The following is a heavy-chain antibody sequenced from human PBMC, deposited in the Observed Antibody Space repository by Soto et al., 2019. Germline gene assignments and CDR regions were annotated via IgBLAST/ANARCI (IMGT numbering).Heavy chain of an antibody. V-gene: IGHV1-69*06. Sequence: GASVKVSFKDSGGTFSSYAISWVRPAPGQGLEWMGGIIPIFGTANYAQKFQGRVTITADKSTSTAYMELSSLRSEDTAVYYCASLRNYYDSSGYFHDAFDIWGQGTMVTVSS. J-gene: IGHJ3*02. CDR3: ASLRNYYDSSGYFHDAFDI. D-gene: IGHD3-22*01. CDR2: IIPIFGTA. CDR1: GGTFSSYA.